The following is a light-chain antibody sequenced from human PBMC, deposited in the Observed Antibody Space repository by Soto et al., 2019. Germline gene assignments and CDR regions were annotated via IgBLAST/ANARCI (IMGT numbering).Light chain of an antibody. CDR1: SSNIGINT. Sequence: QAVVTQPPSTSGTPGQRVTISCSGSSSNIGINTVNWYQQLPGVAPKLLIYNNNQRPSGVPDRFSGSKSGTSASLAISGLQSEDEAVYYCAAWDDSLNGVVFGGGTKLTV. CDR3: AAWDDSLNGVV. J-gene: IGLJ2*01. CDR2: NNN. V-gene: IGLV1-44*01.